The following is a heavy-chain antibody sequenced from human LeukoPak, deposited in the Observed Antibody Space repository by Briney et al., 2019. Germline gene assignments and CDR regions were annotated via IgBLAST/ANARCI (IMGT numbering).Heavy chain of an antibody. CDR2: INPNSGDT. CDR3: AREGDCNGTSCYTGNWFDP. J-gene: IGHJ5*02. CDR1: GYTFTGYY. Sequence: ASVKVSCKASGYTFTGYYMHWVRQAPGQGLEWMGWINPNSGDTSYAQKFQGRVTMTRDTSINTAYMDLSRLRSDDTAVYYCAREGDCNGTSCYTGNWFDPWGQGTLVTVSS. V-gene: IGHV1-2*02. D-gene: IGHD2-2*02.